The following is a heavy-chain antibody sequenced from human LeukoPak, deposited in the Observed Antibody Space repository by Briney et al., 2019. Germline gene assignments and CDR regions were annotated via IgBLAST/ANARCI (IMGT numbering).Heavy chain of an antibody. Sequence: SETLSLTCTVSGGSISSYYWSWIRQPPGKGLEWIGYIYYSGSTNYNPSLKSRVTISVDTSENQFSLKLSSVTAADTAVYYCARRLDFWSGYPSYYYYGMDVWGQGTTVTVSS. CDR2: IYYSGST. J-gene: IGHJ6*02. CDR3: ARRLDFWSGYPSYYYYGMDV. V-gene: IGHV4-59*08. CDR1: GGSISSYY. D-gene: IGHD3-3*01.